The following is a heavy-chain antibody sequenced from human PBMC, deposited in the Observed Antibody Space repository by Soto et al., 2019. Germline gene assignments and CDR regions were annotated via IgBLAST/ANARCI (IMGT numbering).Heavy chain of an antibody. V-gene: IGHV4-59*08. CDR1: GGYIRGNG. Sequence: LETLCLPCTVAGGYIRGNGWSWIRQTPGKGLEWLGYIYASGSTTGSTNYNPSLKSRVTISLDTSKNQFSLRLGSVSATDTAVYYCAGPRDEDPYYFDFWGQGPLVTVSS. J-gene: IGHJ4*02. CDR2: IYASGST. CDR3: AGPRDEDPYYFDF.